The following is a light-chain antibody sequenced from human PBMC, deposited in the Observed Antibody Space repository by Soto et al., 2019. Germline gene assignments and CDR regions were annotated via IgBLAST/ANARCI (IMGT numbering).Light chain of an antibody. CDR2: KAS. V-gene: IGKV1-5*03. Sequence: IQLTQSPSSLSSSAGDRATLSCRASQGISTSLAWYQQKPGQAPRLLIYKASTLKSGVPARFSGSGSGTEFTLTISSLEPDDFATYYCQHRNSYSWAFGQGTKVDI. J-gene: IGKJ1*01. CDR1: QGISTS. CDR3: QHRNSYSWA.